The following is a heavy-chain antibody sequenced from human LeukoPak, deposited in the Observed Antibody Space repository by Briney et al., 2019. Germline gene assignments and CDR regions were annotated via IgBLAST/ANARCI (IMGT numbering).Heavy chain of an antibody. CDR2: ISTSSSYI. Sequence: GGSLRLSCAASGFTMTWVRQAPGKGLEWVSCISTSSSYIYYADSLQGRFTVSRDNIENSLFLQMNSLIAEDTAVYYCASVSISGGGVDYWGQGTLVTVPS. J-gene: IGHJ4*02. CDR3: ASVSISGGGVDY. V-gene: IGHV3-21*01. D-gene: IGHD3-16*01. CDR1: GFT.